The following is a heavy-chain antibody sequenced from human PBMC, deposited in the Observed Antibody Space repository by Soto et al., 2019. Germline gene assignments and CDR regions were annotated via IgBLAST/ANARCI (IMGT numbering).Heavy chain of an antibody. Sequence: LRLSCAASGFTFSSYGMHWVRQAPGKGLEWVAVISYDGSNKYYADSVKGRFTISRDNSKNTLYLQMNSLRAEDTAVYYCAKGLGVGATPHDAFDIWGQGTMVTVSS. V-gene: IGHV3-30*18. CDR1: GFTFSSYG. CDR2: ISYDGSNK. J-gene: IGHJ3*02. CDR3: AKGLGVGATPHDAFDI. D-gene: IGHD1-26*01.